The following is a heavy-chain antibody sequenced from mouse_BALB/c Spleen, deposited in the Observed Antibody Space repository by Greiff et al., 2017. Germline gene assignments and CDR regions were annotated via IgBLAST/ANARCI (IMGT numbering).Heavy chain of an antibody. CDR2: ISSGGSYT. CDR1: GFTFSSYG. J-gene: IGHJ2*01. Sequence: DVKLVESGGGLVKPGGSLKLSCAASGFTFSSYGMSWVRQTPDKRLEWVATISSGGSYTYYPDSVKGRFTISRDNAKNTLYLQMSSLKSEDTAMYYCARQTLYYSSSPYYFDYWGQGTTLTVSS. CDR3: ARQTLYYSSSPYYFDY. D-gene: IGHD1-1*01. V-gene: IGHV5-6*03.